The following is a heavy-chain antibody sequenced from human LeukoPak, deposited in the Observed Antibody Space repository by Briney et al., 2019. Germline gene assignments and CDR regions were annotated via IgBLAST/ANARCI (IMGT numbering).Heavy chain of an antibody. V-gene: IGHV3-23*01. J-gene: IGHJ4*02. D-gene: IGHD6-19*01. Sequence: PGGSLRLSCAASGFTFSSYAMSWVRQAPGKGLEWVSAISGSGGSTYYADSVKGRFTISRDNSKNTLYLQMNSLRAEDTAVYYCAKDHLGIAVAGAGEDYFDYWGQGTLVTVSS. CDR3: AKDHLGIAVAGAGEDYFDY. CDR2: ISGSGGST. CDR1: GFTFSSYA.